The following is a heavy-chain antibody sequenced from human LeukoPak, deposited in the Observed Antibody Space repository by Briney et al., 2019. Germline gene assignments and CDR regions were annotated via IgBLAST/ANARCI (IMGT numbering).Heavy chain of an antibody. V-gene: IGHV3-53*01. J-gene: IGHJ4*02. Sequence: GGSLRLSCAASGFTVSSNYMSWVRQAPGKGLEWVSVIYSGGSTYYADSVKGRFTISRDNSKNTLYLQMNSLRAEDTAVYYCARDPRRYCSSTSCLGSSFDYWGQGTLVTVSS. CDR1: GFTVSSNY. CDR2: IYSGGST. D-gene: IGHD2-2*01. CDR3: ARDPRRYCSSTSCLGSSFDY.